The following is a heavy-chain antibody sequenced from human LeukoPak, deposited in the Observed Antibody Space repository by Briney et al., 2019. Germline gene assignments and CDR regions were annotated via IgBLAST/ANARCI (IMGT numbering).Heavy chain of an antibody. CDR2: INHSGST. Sequence: SETLSLTCAVYGGSFSGYYWSWIRQPPGKGLEWIGEINHSGSTNYNPSLKSRVTISVDTSKNQFSLKLSSVTAADRAVYYCARAGLNGDVDYWGQGTLVTVSS. CDR3: ARAGLNGDVDY. V-gene: IGHV4-34*01. D-gene: IGHD4-17*01. CDR1: GGSFSGYY. J-gene: IGHJ4*02.